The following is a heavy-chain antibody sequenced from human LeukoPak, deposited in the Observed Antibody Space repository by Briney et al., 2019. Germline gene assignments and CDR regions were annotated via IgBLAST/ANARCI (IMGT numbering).Heavy chain of an antibody. D-gene: IGHD2-2*01. CDR3: ARRRGRGYCSSTSCHGNAFDI. Sequence: SETLSLTCAVYGGSFSGYYWSWIRQPPGKGLEWIGEINHSGSTNYNPSLKSRVTISVDTSKNQFSLKLSSVTAADTAVYYCARRRGRGYCSSTSCHGNAFDIWGQGTMVTASS. J-gene: IGHJ3*02. V-gene: IGHV4-34*01. CDR2: INHSGST. CDR1: GGSFSGYY.